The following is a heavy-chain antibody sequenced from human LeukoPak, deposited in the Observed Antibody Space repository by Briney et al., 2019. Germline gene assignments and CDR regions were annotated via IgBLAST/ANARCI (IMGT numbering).Heavy chain of an antibody. CDR1: GFTFSSYA. V-gene: IGHV3-23*01. CDR2: ISGSGGST. D-gene: IGHD2-21*02. CDR3: AKDENDCGGDCYLDY. J-gene: IGHJ4*02. Sequence: PGRSLRLSCAASGFTFSSYAMSWVRQARANGLEWVSTISGSGGSTYYADSVKGRFTISRDNSKNTLYLQMNSLRAEDTAVYYCAKDENDCGGDCYLDYWGQGTLVTVSS.